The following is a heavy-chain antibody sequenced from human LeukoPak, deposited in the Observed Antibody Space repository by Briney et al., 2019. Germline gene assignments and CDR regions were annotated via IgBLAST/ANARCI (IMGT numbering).Heavy chain of an antibody. Sequence: GGSLRLSCSASGFTFSSYAMSWVRQAPGKGLEWVSAISGSGGSTYYADSVKGRFTISRDNSKNTLYLQMNSLRAEDTAVYYCAKLSAEGEYFQHWGQGTLVTVSS. CDR3: AKLSAEGEYFQH. CDR2: ISGSGGST. J-gene: IGHJ1*01. CDR1: GFTFSSYA. D-gene: IGHD6-13*01. V-gene: IGHV3-23*01.